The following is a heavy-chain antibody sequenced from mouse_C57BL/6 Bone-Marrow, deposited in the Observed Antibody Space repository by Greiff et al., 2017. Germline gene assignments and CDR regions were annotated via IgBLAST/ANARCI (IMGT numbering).Heavy chain of an antibody. CDR2: IYPGDGDT. J-gene: IGHJ2*01. CDR3: ARGSNWYYFDY. D-gene: IGHD2-5*01. Sequence: VQLQQSGPELVKPGASVKISCKASGYAFSSSWMNWVKQRPGKGLEWIGRIYPGDGDTNYNGKFKGKATLTADKSSSTAYMQLSSQTSEDSAVYFCARGSNWYYFDYWGQGTTLTVSS. CDR1: GYAFSSSW. V-gene: IGHV1-82*01.